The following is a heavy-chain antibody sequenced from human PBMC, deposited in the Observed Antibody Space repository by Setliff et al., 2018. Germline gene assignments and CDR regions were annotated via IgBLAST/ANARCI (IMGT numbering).Heavy chain of an antibody. J-gene: IGHJ4*02. V-gene: IGHV4-34*01. CDR3: ARGRNVAIRLLDS. CDR2: INHSGTT. Sequence: TLSLTCAASGGTFTYYYWTWIRQPPGKGLEWIGEINHSGTTNYNPSLRSRVTISIDSSRFQFSLNLGSVTAADTAVYYCARGRNVAIRLLDSWSQGNLVTVSS. D-gene: IGHD6-6*01. CDR1: GGTFTYYY.